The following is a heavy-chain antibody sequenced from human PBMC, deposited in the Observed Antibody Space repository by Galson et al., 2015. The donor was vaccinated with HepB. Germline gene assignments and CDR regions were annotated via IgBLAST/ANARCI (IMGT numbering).Heavy chain of an antibody. CDR1: GFTFSSYA. CDR3: ARDSITIFGVAPRY. D-gene: IGHD3-3*01. J-gene: IGHJ4*02. Sequence: SLRLSCAASGFTFSSYAMHWVRQAPGKGLEWVAVISYDGSNKYYADSVKGRFTISRDNSKNTLYLQMNSLRAEDTAVYYCARDSITIFGVAPRYWGQGTLVTVSS. CDR2: ISYDGSNK. V-gene: IGHV3-30-3*01.